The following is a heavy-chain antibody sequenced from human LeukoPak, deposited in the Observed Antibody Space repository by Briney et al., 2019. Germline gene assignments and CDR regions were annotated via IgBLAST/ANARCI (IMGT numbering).Heavy chain of an antibody. CDR3: ARAGSDILTGYTDNWFDP. CDR1: GGSISSYY. D-gene: IGHD3-9*01. V-gene: IGHV4-59*01. J-gene: IGHJ5*02. CDR2: IYYSGST. Sequence: SETLSLTCTVSGGSISSYYWSWIRQPPGKGLEWIGYIYYSGSTNYNPSLKSRVTISVDTSKNQFSLKLSSVTAADTAVYYCARAGSDILTGYTDNWFDPWGQGTLVTVSS.